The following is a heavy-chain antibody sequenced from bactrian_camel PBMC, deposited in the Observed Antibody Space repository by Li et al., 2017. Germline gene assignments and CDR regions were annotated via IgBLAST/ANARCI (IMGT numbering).Heavy chain of an antibody. V-gene: IGHV3S10*01. J-gene: IGHJ6*01. D-gene: IGHD5*01. Sequence: VQLVESGGGLVQPGGFLRLSCAASGYTYSSYCMGWFRQAPGKEREGVACNGRDGITMYSDSVKGRFTISRDDAKNMVYLQMNSLKSEDTALYYCGLGAASFSYWGQGTQVTVS. CDR1: GYTYSSYC. CDR2: NGRDGIT. CDR3: GLGAASFSY.